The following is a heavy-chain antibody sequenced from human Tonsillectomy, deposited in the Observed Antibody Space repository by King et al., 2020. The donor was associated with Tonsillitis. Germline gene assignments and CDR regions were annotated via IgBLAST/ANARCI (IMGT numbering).Heavy chain of an antibody. D-gene: IGHD1-26*01. CDR2: ISAYNGNT. CDR3: ARVTNVVGSSGRWFDP. V-gene: IGHV1-18*01. Sequence: VQLVESGAEVKKPGASVKVSCKASGYTFTSYGISWVRQAPGQGLEWMGWISAYNGNTNYAQKLQGRVTMTTDTSTSTAYMGLRSLRSDDTAVYYCARVTNVVGSSGRWFDPWGQGTLVTVSS. J-gene: IGHJ5*02. CDR1: GYTFTSYG.